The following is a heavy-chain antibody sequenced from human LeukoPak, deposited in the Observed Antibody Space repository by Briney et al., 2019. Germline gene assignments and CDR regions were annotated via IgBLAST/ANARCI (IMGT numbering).Heavy chain of an antibody. Sequence: GRSLRLSCAASGFTFSVYSMNWVRQAPGKGLEWVSSITTSSSDMYYADSVKGRFTISRDNAKNSLFLQMNSLRAEDTAVYYCARDWYTAERWTIYYSYYIDVWGKGTTVTVSS. CDR2: ITTSSSDM. CDR1: GFTFSVYS. CDR3: ARDWYTAERWTIYYSYYIDV. D-gene: IGHD4-23*01. J-gene: IGHJ6*03. V-gene: IGHV3-21*01.